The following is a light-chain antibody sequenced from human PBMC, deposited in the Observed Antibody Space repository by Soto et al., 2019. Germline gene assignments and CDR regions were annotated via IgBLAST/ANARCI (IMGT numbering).Light chain of an antibody. CDR3: QQYQSYSET. CDR1: QSVSTR. J-gene: IGKJ3*01. Sequence: DIQMTPSASALSDSVLDRVTITCLASQSVSTRLAWYQQKPGKAPKLLIYDASSLQTGVPSRFSGSGSGAEFTLTISSLQPDDFATYYCQQYQSYSETFGHGTKVDIK. V-gene: IGKV1-5*01. CDR2: DAS.